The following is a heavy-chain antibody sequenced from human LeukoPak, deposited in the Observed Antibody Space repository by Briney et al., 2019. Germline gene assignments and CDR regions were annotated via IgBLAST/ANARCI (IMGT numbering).Heavy chain of an antibody. CDR3: ATSNPTPHSSGWPKDY. CDR2: INTNTGNP. D-gene: IGHD6-19*01. J-gene: IGHJ4*02. V-gene: IGHV7-4-1*02. Sequence: ASVKVSCKASGYTFTSYAMNWVRQAPGQGLEWMGWINTNTGNPTYAQGFTGRFVFSLDTSVSTAYLQISSLKAEDTAVYYCATSNPTPHSSGWPKDYWGQGTLVTVSS. CDR1: GYTFTSYA.